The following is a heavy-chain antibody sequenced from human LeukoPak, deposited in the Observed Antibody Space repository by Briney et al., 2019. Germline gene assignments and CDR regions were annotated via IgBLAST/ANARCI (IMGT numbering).Heavy chain of an antibody. CDR2: IIPILGIA. D-gene: IGHD3-16*02. CDR1: GYTFTSYG. Sequence: GASVKVSCKASGYTFTSYGISWVRQAPGQGLEWMGRIIPILGIANYAQKFQGRVTITADKSTSTAYMELSSLRSEDTAVYYCARDLPSPYDYVWGSYRYFDYWGQGTLVTVSS. CDR3: ARDLPSPYDYVWGSYRYFDY. J-gene: IGHJ4*02. V-gene: IGHV1-69*04.